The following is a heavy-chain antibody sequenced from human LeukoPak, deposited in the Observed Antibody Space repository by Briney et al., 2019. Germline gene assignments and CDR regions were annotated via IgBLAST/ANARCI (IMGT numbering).Heavy chain of an antibody. CDR1: GYTFTGYY. V-gene: IGHV1-2*02. CDR3: ARDMLVVAFTFDI. D-gene: IGHD3-22*01. CDR2: INPNSGGT. J-gene: IGHJ3*02. Sequence: GASVKVSCKASGYTFTGYYMHWVRQAPGQGLEWMGWINPNSGGTNYAQKFQGRVTMTRDTSISTAYMELSRLRSDDTAVYYCARDMLVVAFTFDIWGQGTMVTVSS.